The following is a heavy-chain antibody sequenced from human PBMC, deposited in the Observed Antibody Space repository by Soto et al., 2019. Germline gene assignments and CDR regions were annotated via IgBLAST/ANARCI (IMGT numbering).Heavy chain of an antibody. V-gene: IGHV3-74*01. J-gene: IGHJ4*02. CDR1: GFTFSAYW. D-gene: IGHD1-1*01. Sequence: GGSLRLSCSVSGFTFSAYWMHWVRQVPGKGLTWVSRISDDGSTATYADSVKGRFVISRDNAKNSLYLEVNTLRADGSGLYYCARGPRVSSTGTGAHWGRGTLVTVSS. CDR3: ARGPRVSSTGTGAH. CDR2: ISDDGSTA.